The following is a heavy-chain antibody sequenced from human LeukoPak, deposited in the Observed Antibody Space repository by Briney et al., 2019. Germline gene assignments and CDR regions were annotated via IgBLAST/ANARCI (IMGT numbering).Heavy chain of an antibody. V-gene: IGHV5-10-1*01. Sequence: GDSLKISCKGSGYSFTSYWISWVRQMPGKGLEWMGRIDPSDSYTNYSPSFQGHVTISADKSISTAYLQWSSLKASDTAMYYCATGYCSGGSCYRNVGIDYWGQGTLVTVSS. J-gene: IGHJ4*02. CDR1: GYSFTSYW. CDR3: ATGYCSGGSCYRNVGIDY. D-gene: IGHD2-15*01. CDR2: IDPSDSYT.